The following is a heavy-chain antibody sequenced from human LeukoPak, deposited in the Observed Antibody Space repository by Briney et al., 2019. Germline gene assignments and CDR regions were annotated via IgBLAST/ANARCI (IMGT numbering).Heavy chain of an antibody. Sequence: ASVKVSCKASGYTFTDYYMHWVRQAPGRGLEWMGWINPNSGGTNSAQKFQGTVTMTRDTSISTAYMELSRLRSDDTAVYYCATGTDTSGYYCAYWGQGTLVTVSS. CDR1: GYTFTDYY. CDR3: ATGTDTSGYYCAY. CDR2: INPNSGGT. V-gene: IGHV1-2*02. J-gene: IGHJ4*02. D-gene: IGHD3-22*01.